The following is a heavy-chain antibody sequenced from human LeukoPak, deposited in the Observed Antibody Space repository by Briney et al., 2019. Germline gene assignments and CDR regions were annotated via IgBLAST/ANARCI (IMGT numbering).Heavy chain of an antibody. Sequence: GGSLRLSCAASGFTFSSYIMNWVRQAPGKGLEWVSSTSSSSSYIYYADSVKGRFTISRDNAKNSLYLQMNSLTVEDTAVYYCAREYGSGWYDYWGQGTLVTVSS. CDR1: GFTFSSYI. V-gene: IGHV3-21*01. J-gene: IGHJ4*02. CDR2: TSSSSSYI. D-gene: IGHD6-19*01. CDR3: AREYGSGWYDY.